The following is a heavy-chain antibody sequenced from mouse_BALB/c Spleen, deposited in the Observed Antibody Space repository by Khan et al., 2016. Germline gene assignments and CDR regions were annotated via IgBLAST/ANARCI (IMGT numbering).Heavy chain of an antibody. CDR1: GFSLTSYC. V-gene: IGHV2-6*02. J-gene: IGHJ4*01. CDR2: IWCDGST. D-gene: IGHD1-1*02. CDR3: TRTGTYEAMDK. Sequence: QVQLKESGPGLVAPSQSLSITCTVSGFSLTSYCVHWVRQPPGKGLEWLVVIWCDGSTTYNSALKSRPSISKDNSKSLVSLKINSLQTVDTAMNYCTRTGTYEAMDKGRQGTSVTVSS.